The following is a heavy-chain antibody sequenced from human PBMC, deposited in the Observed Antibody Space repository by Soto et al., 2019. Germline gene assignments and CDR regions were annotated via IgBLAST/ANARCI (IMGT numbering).Heavy chain of an antibody. Sequence: GGSLRLSCAASGFTFSSYAMSWVRQAPGKGLEWVSAISGSGGSTYYADSVKGRFTISRDNSKNTLYLQMNSLRAEDTAVYYCAKSSYDFWSGYFPFDYWGQGTLVTVSS. CDR2: ISGSGGST. CDR1: GFTFSSYA. J-gene: IGHJ4*02. CDR3: AKSSYDFWSGYFPFDY. D-gene: IGHD3-3*01. V-gene: IGHV3-23*01.